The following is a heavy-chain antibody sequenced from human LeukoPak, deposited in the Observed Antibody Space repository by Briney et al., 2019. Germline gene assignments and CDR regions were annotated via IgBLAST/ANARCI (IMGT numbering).Heavy chain of an antibody. J-gene: IGHJ4*02. CDR3: ARDLDGGNSLYYFDC. Sequence: GASVKVSCKASGGTFSIYAISWVRQAPGQGLEWMGGIIPIFGTANYAQKFQGRVTITADESTSTAYMELSSLRSEDTAVYYCARDLDGGNSLYYFDCWGQGTLVTVSS. D-gene: IGHD4-23*01. CDR1: GGTFSIYA. V-gene: IGHV1-69*13. CDR2: IIPIFGTA.